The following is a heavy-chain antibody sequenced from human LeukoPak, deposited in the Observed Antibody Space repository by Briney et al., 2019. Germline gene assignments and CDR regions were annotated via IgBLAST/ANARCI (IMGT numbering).Heavy chain of an antibody. J-gene: IGHJ6*02. CDR3: ARSCIRLPIVVVPAAMDYYYYGMDV. CDR2: MNPNSGNT. V-gene: IGHV1-8*01. D-gene: IGHD2-2*01. Sequence: GASVKVSCKASGYTFTSYDINWVRQATGQGLEWMGWMNPNSGNTGYAQKFQGRVTMTRNTSISTAYMELSSLRSEDTAVYYCARSCIRLPIVVVPAAMDYYYYGMDVWGQGTTVTVSS. CDR1: GYTFTSYD.